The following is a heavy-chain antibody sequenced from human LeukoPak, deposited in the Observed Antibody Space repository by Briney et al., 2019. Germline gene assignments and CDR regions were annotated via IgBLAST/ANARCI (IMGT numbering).Heavy chain of an antibody. Sequence: GGSLRLSCAASGFTFSSYSMNWVRQAPGKGLEWVSSISSSSSYIYYADSVKGRFTISRDNAKNSLYLQMNSLKAEDTAVYYRGREFQAQYYFDYWGQGTLVTVSS. V-gene: IGHV3-21*01. J-gene: IGHJ4*01. CDR2: ISSSSSYI. CDR1: GFTFSSYS. CDR3: GREFQAQYYFDY.